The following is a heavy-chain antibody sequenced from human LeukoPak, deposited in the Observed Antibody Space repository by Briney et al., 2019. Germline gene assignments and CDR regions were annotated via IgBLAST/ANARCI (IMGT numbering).Heavy chain of an antibody. CDR1: GFTFSSYA. V-gene: IGHV3-23*01. J-gene: IGHJ4*02. Sequence: GGSLRLSCAASGFTFSSYAMSWVRQAPGKGLEWVSAISCSGGSTYYADSVKGRFTISRDNSKNTLYLQMNSLRAEDTAVYYCAKFLPTHIVVANYYFDYWGQGTLVTVSS. CDR3: AKFLPTHIVVANYYFDY. CDR2: ISCSGGST. D-gene: IGHD2-21*01.